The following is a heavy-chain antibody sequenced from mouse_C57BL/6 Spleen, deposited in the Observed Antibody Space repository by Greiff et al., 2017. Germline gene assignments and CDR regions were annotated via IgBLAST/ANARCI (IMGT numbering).Heavy chain of an antibody. CDR1: GYTFTSYW. J-gene: IGHJ2*01. D-gene: IGHD1-1*01. CDR2: IYPGSGST. V-gene: IGHV1-55*01. CDR3: ARTPFIATVVADY. Sequence: VQLQQPGAELVKPGASVKMSCTASGYTFTSYWITWVKQRPGQGLEWIGDIYPGSGSTNYNEKFKSKATLTVDTSSSTAYMQLSSLTSEDSAVYYCARTPFIATVVADYWGQGTTLTVSS.